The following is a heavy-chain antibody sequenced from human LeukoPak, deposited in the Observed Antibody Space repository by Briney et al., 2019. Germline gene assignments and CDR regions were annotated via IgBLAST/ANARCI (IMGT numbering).Heavy chain of an antibody. CDR2: IIPTSGGT. J-gene: IGHJ4*02. CDR1: GYTFPGHY. V-gene: IGHV1-2*02. Sequence: ASVKVSCKASGYTFPGHYLHWVRQAPGQGLEWMGWIIPTSGGTNYAQKFQGRVTMTGDLSTSTAYMVLSRLTYDDTAVYYCATGPGQGLVYFNDWGQGTLVTVSS. D-gene: IGHD6-6*01. CDR3: ATGPGQGLVYFND.